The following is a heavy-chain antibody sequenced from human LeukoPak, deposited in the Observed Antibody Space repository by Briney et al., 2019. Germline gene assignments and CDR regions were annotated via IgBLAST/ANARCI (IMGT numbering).Heavy chain of an antibody. J-gene: IGHJ3*02. V-gene: IGHV3-74*01. CDR1: GFTFTSYW. CDR3: ARPQHGDLYAFDI. Sequence: GGSLRLSCAASGFTFTSYWMPWVRQAPGKGLVWVSRVNGDGSSTTYADSVKGRFTISRDNAKNTLYLQMSSLRAEDTAVYYCARPQHGDLYAFDIWGQGTMVTVSS. CDR2: VNGDGSST. D-gene: IGHD4-17*01.